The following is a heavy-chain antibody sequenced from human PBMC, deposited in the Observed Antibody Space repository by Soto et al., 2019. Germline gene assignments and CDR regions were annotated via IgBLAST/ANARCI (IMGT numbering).Heavy chain of an antibody. J-gene: IGHJ6*02. CDR2: ISGSAAST. Sequence: PGGSLTLSCASSGFTFSSYSMTWVSQAQGKGLEWVSVISGSAASTYHADSVKGRFSISRDNSKNTLYLQMTSLRAEDTAVYYCAKDLGYDFWSGSSGMDVWGQGTTVNVSS. CDR3: AKDLGYDFWSGSSGMDV. D-gene: IGHD3-3*01. V-gene: IGHV3-23*01. CDR1: GFTFSSYS.